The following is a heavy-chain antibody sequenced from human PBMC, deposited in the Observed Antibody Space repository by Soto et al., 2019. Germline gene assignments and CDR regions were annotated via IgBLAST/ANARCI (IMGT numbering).Heavy chain of an antibody. J-gene: IGHJ4*02. CDR1: GYTFTDYY. Sequence: ASVKVSCKASGYTFTDYYMHWVRQAPGQGLEWIGWINPKSGGTNYAQKFQGRVTMTRDTSISTAYMELNRLTSDDTAVYYCARPTVPEESTFDYWGQGTLVTVSS. CDR2: INPKSGGT. D-gene: IGHD1-1*01. V-gene: IGHV1-2*02. CDR3: ARPTVPEESTFDY.